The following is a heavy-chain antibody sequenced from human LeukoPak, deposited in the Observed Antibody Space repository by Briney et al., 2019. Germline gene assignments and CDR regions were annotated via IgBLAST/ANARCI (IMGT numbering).Heavy chain of an antibody. CDR3: TRGYSYGNEDDY. Sequence: PGGSLKLSCAASGFTFSGSAMHWVRQASGKGLEWVGRIRSKANSYATAYAASVKRRFTISRDDSKNPAYLQMNSLKTEDTAVYYCTRGYSYGNEDDYWGQGTLVTVSS. CDR1: GFTFSGSA. CDR2: IRSKANSYAT. D-gene: IGHD5-18*01. V-gene: IGHV3-73*01. J-gene: IGHJ4*02.